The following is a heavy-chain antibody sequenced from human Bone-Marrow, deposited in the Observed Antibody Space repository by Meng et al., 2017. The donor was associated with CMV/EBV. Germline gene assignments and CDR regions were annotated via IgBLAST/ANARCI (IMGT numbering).Heavy chain of an antibody. CDR1: GGTFSSYT. CDR3: ARGSGAGGLRYYYGMDV. J-gene: IGHJ6*02. CDR2: IIPILGIA. D-gene: IGHD3-16*01. Sequence: SVKVSCKASGGTFSSYTISWVRQAPGQGLEWMGRIIPILGIANYAQKFQGRVTMTRDTSISTAYMELSRLRSDDTAVYYCARGSGAGGLRYYYGMDVWGQGTTVTVSS. V-gene: IGHV1-69*02.